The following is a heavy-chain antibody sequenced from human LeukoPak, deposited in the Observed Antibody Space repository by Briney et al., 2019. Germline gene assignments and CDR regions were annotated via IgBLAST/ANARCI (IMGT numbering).Heavy chain of an antibody. CDR2: ISYDGSNK. D-gene: IGHD3-9*01. J-gene: IGHJ4*02. CDR1: GFTFSSYG. V-gene: IGHV3-30*18. Sequence: GGSLRLPCAASGFTFSSYGMHWVRQAPGKGLEWVAVISYDGSNKYYADSVKGRFTISRDNSKNTLYLQMNSLRAEDTAVYYCAKEMSLRYFDWAPYYFDYWGQGTLVTVSS. CDR3: AKEMSLRYFDWAPYYFDY.